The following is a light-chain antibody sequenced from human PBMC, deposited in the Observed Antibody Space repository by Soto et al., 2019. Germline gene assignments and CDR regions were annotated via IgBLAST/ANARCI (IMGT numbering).Light chain of an antibody. J-gene: IGLJ2*01. CDR2: EVI. Sequence: QSVLTQPPSASGSPGQSVTISCTGTSSDVGGYNYVSWYQQHPGKAPKLMIYEVIKRPSGVPDRFSGSKSGNTASLTVSGLQAEDEDDYYCTSYAGSNIVVFGGGTKLTVL. CDR1: SSDVGGYNY. CDR3: TSYAGSNIVV. V-gene: IGLV2-8*01.